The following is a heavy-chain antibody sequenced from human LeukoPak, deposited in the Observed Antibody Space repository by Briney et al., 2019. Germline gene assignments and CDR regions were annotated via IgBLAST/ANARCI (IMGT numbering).Heavy chain of an antibody. V-gene: IGHV3-23*01. Sequence: GGSLRLSCAASGFTFSSYAMSWVRQAPGKGLEWVSAISGSGGSTYYADSVKGRFTISRDNSKNTLYLQMNSLRAEDTAVYYCVYDFWSGYFPPPQFDPWGQGTLVTVSS. CDR2: ISGSGGST. D-gene: IGHD3-3*01. CDR1: GFTFSSYA. CDR3: VYDFWSGYFPPPQFDP. J-gene: IGHJ5*02.